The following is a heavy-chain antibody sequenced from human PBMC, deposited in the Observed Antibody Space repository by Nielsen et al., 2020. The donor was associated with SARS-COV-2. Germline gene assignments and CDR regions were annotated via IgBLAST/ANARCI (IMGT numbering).Heavy chain of an antibody. Sequence: GESLKLSCAASGFTFSTSEMNWVRQAPGKGLEWVAFISYDGFSKHYADSVKGRFTISRDSSKNTLYLQMNSLRAEDTAVYYCAKDPPAMVRGYGMDVWGQGTTVTVSS. D-gene: IGHD3-10*01. J-gene: IGHJ6*02. CDR3: AKDPPAMVRGYGMDV. V-gene: IGHV3-30-3*01. CDR1: GFTFSTSE. CDR2: ISYDGFSK.